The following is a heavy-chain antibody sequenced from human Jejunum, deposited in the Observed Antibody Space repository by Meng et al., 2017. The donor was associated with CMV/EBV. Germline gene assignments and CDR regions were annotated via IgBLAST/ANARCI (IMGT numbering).Heavy chain of an antibody. D-gene: IGHD1-26*01. Sequence: SGFTFSAYEFDWVRQAPGKGLEWLAPINFGASNIYYADSIKGRFTISRDDAKSSLYLDMSSLRADDTAVYYCARELPATWEPFDYWGRGTLVTVSS. V-gene: IGHV3-48*03. CDR3: ARELPATWEPFDY. CDR1: GFTFSAYE. CDR2: INFGASNI. J-gene: IGHJ4*02.